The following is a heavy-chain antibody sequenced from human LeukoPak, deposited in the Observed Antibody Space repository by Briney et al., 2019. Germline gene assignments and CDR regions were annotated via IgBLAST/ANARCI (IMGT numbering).Heavy chain of an antibody. CDR2: IWYDGSNK. CDR1: GFTFSSYG. V-gene: IGHV3-33*01. J-gene: IGHJ4*02. Sequence: GGSLRLSCAASGFTFSSYGMHWVRQAPGKGLEWVAVIWYDGSNKYYADSVKGRFTISRDNSKNTLYLQMNSLRAEDTAVYYCARARAPWAVAGTDYWGQGTLVTVSS. D-gene: IGHD6-19*01. CDR3: ARARAPWAVAGTDY.